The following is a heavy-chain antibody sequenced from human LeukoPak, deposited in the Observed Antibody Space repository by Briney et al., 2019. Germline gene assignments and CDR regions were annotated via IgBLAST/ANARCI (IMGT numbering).Heavy chain of an antibody. CDR2: ISYDGSNK. Sequence: GSLRLSCAXSGFTFXSYAMHWVRQAPGKGREWVAVISYDGSNKYYADSVKGRFTISRDNSKNTLYLQMNSLRAEDTAVYYCATEYCSSTSCYTNRYYGMDVWGQGTTVTVSS. CDR3: ATEYCSSTSCYTNRYYGMDV. D-gene: IGHD2-2*02. J-gene: IGHJ6*02. CDR1: GFTFXSYA. V-gene: IGHV3-30-3*01.